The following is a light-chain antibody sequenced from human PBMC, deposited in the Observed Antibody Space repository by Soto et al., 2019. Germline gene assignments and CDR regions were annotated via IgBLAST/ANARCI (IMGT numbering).Light chain of an antibody. Sequence: QPVLTQPPSVSGAPGQRVTISCTGSSSNIGAGYDVHWYQQLPGTAPKLLIYGNSNRPSGVPDRFSASKSGTSASLAITGLQAEDEADYYCQSYDSSLSGNVVFGGGTKLTVL. V-gene: IGLV1-40*01. CDR1: SSNIGAGYD. J-gene: IGLJ2*01. CDR2: GNS. CDR3: QSYDSSLSGNVV.